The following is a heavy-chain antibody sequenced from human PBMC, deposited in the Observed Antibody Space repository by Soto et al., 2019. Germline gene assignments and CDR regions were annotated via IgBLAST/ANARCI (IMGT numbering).Heavy chain of an antibody. Sequence: GGSLRLSCAASGFTFSSYAMHWVRQAPGKGLEWVAVISYDGSNKYYADSVKGRFTISRDNSKNTLYLQMNSLRAEDTAVYYCARDDTYSSSWIPGYWGQGTLVTVSS. CDR2: ISYDGSNK. J-gene: IGHJ4*02. CDR3: ARDDTYSSSWIPGY. D-gene: IGHD6-13*01. V-gene: IGHV3-30-3*01. CDR1: GFTFSSYA.